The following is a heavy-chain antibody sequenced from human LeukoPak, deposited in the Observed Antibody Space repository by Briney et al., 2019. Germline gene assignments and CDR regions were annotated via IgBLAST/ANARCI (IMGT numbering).Heavy chain of an antibody. J-gene: IGHJ3*02. CDR2: INHSGST. D-gene: IGHD2-15*01. Sequence: SETLSLTCAVYGGSFSAYYWSWIRQPPGKGLEWIGEINHSGSTNYNPSLKSRVTISVDTSKNQFSLKLSSVTAAYADVYYCARGKIVVVVAAPAFDIWGQGTMVTVSS. CDR3: ARGKIVVVVAAPAFDI. V-gene: IGHV4-34*01. CDR1: GGSFSAYY.